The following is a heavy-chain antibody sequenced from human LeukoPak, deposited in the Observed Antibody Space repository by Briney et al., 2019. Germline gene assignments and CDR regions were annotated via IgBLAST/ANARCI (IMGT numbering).Heavy chain of an antibody. J-gene: IGHJ6*04. V-gene: IGHV3-48*03. CDR1: GFTFSSYE. CDR3: AELGITMIGGV. Sequence: GGSLRLSCAASGFTFSSYEMNWVRQAPGKGLEWVSYISSSGSTIYYADSVKGRFTISSDNAKNSLYLQMNILRAEDTAVYYCAELGITMIGGVWGNGTTVTISS. D-gene: IGHD3-10*02. CDR2: ISSSGSTI.